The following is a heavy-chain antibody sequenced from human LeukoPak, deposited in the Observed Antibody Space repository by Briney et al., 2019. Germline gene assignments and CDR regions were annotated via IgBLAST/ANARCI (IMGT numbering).Heavy chain of an antibody. CDR1: GFTFSSYA. Sequence: PGGSLRLSCAASGFTFSSYAMIWVRQAPGKGLEWVSHISGSGGAIYYADSVKGRFTISRDNAKNSLYLQMSSLRVEDTAVYYCARRYCSSTSCTLDYWGQGTLVTVSS. CDR3: ARRYCSSTSCTLDY. J-gene: IGHJ4*02. V-gene: IGHV3-48*03. D-gene: IGHD2-2*01. CDR2: ISGSGGAI.